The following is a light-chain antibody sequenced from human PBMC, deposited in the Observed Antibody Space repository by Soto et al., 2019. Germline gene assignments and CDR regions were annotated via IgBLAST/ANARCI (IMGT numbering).Light chain of an antibody. Sequence: EIVMTQSPATLSVSPGERATLSCRASQSVSSNLAWYQHKPGQAPRLLIYYASIRATGIPARFGGSGSGTEFTLTISSLQSEDFAVYYCHQYNNWWTFGQGTKVEIK. CDR2: YAS. CDR1: QSVSSN. CDR3: HQYNNWWT. V-gene: IGKV3D-15*01. J-gene: IGKJ1*01.